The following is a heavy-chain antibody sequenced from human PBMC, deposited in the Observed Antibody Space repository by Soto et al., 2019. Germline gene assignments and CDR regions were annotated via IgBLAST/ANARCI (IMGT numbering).Heavy chain of an antibody. V-gene: IGHV4-59*08. CDR2: IYYSGST. CDR1: GGSISSYY. D-gene: IGHD3-9*01. J-gene: IGHJ3*02. CDR3: ARAADILTSDAFDI. Sequence: TSETLSLTCTVSGGSISSYYWSWIRQPPGKGLEWIGYIYYSGSTNYNPSLKSRVTISVDTSKNQFSLKLSSVTAADTAVYYCARAADILTSDAFDIWGQGTMVTVSS.